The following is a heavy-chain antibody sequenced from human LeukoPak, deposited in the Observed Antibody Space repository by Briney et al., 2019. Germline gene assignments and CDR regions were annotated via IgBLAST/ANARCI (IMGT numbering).Heavy chain of an antibody. CDR1: GFTVSSNS. CDR2: IYSGGDT. Sequence: GGSLRLSCTVSGFTVSSNSMSWVRQAPGKGLGWVSFIYSGGDTHYSDSLKGRFTISRDNSKNTLYLQMNSLRVEDTAVYYCARDAGGRTQREGWFDPWGQGTLVTVSS. D-gene: IGHD1-26*01. CDR3: ARDAGGRTQREGWFDP. J-gene: IGHJ5*02. V-gene: IGHV3-53*01.